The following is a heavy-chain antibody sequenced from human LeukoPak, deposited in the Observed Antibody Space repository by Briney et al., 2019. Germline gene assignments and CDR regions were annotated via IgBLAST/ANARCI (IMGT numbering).Heavy chain of an antibody. V-gene: IGHV3-21*01. CDR2: ISSSSSYI. D-gene: IGHD2/OR15-2a*01. J-gene: IGHJ6*02. CDR1: GFTFSSYS. Sequence: PGGSLRLSCAASGFTFSSYSMNWVRQAPGKGLEWVSSISSSSSYIYYADSVKGRFTISRDNSKSTLYLQGNSLRAEDTAVHYCARSFHPFSDYYYGMDVWGQGTTVTVSS. CDR3: ARSFHPFSDYYYGMDV.